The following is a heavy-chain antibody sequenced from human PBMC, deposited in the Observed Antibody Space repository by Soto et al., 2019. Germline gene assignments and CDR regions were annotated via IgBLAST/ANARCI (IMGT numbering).Heavy chain of an antibody. V-gene: IGHV1-58*01. Sequence: SVKVSCKASGFTFTSSAVQWVRQARGQRLEWIGWIVVGSGNTNYAQKFQEGVTITRDMSTSTAYMELSSLRSEDTAVYYCAAWSIAARPIDYWGQGTLVTVSS. CDR2: IVVGSGNT. D-gene: IGHD6-6*01. CDR1: GFTFTSSA. J-gene: IGHJ4*02. CDR3: AAWSIAARPIDY.